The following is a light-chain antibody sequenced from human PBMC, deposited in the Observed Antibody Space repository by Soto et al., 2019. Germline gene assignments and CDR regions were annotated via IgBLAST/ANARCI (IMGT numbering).Light chain of an antibody. CDR3: SSFASSSTLV. V-gene: IGLV2-14*03. CDR2: DVS. Sequence: QSALTQPASVSGSPGQSITISGTGTSRDVGGYNYVSWYQQHPGKAPKLMIYDVSNRPSGASNRFSGSKSGNTASLTISGLQAEDEADYYCSSFASSSTLVFGTGTKVTVL. CDR1: SRDVGGYNY. J-gene: IGLJ1*01.